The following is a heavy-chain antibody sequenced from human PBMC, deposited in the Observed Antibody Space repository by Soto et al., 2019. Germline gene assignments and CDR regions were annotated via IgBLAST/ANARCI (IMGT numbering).Heavy chain of an antibody. CDR3: ARGGGVVVAGSAAFDM. D-gene: IGHD2-15*01. CDR1: GYPVTSYY. V-gene: IGHV1-2*02. Sequence: QLHLVQSGAVVKKPGASVTVSCSASGYPVTSYYMHWVRQAPGRGLEWMGGINPATGAAKYTQTFQGRATMTRDTSTSTVLTELRGLTSEDSAGFYCARGGGVVVAGSAAFDMWGQGTLVTVSS. CDR2: INPATGAA. J-gene: IGHJ3*02.